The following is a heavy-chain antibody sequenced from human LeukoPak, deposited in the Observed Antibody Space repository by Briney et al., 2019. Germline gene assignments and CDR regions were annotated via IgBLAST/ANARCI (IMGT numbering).Heavy chain of an antibody. Sequence: ASVKVSCKASGYTFTSYGISGVRQAPGQGLEWMGWISAYNGNTNYAQELQGRVTMTTDTSMSTAYMELRSLRSDDTAVYYCARDSQQLAFDYWGQGTLVTVSS. CDR1: GYTFTSYG. D-gene: IGHD6-13*01. J-gene: IGHJ4*02. CDR3: ARDSQQLAFDY. CDR2: ISAYNGNT. V-gene: IGHV1-18*04.